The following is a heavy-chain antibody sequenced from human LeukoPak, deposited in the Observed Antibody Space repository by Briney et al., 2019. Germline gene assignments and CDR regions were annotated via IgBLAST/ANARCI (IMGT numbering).Heavy chain of an antibody. V-gene: IGHV3-21*01. D-gene: IGHD2-15*01. J-gene: IGHJ4*02. Sequence: GGSLRLSCAASGFTFSSYSMNWVRQAPGKGLEWVSSISSSSSYIYYADSVKGRFTISRDNAKNSLYLQMNSLRAEDTAVYYCARDCSGGSCYYSMALDYWGQGTLVTVSS. CDR1: GFTFSSYS. CDR3: ARDCSGGSCYYSMALDY. CDR2: ISSSSSYI.